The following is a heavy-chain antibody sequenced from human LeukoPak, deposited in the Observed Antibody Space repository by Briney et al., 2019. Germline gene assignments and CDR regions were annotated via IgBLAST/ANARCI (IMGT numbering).Heavy chain of an antibody. D-gene: IGHD6-6*01. Sequence: GGSLRVSCVASGFTFGHNAMAWVRQAPGKRLEWVSALSGSGGDTFYADSVKGRFTISRDNSKNTLYLQLSSLRPDDTAVYYCAKGAPSSSSIFDLWGPGTLVTVSS. CDR2: LSGSGGDT. CDR1: GFTFGHNA. J-gene: IGHJ4*02. CDR3: AKGAPSSSSIFDL. V-gene: IGHV3-23*01.